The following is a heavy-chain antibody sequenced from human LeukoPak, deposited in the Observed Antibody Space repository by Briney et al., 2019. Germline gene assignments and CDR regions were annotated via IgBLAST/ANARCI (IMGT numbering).Heavy chain of an antibody. J-gene: IGHJ5*02. V-gene: IGHV4-59*08. Sequence: SETLSLTCTVSGGSISSYYWSWIRQPPGKGLEWIGYIYYSGSTNYSPSLKSRVTISVDTSKNQFSLKLSSVTAADTAVYYCARHTRAAAGKRPTQVWFDPWGQGTLVTVSS. CDR3: ARHTRAAAGKRPTQVWFDP. CDR1: GGSISSYY. D-gene: IGHD6-13*01. CDR2: IYYSGST.